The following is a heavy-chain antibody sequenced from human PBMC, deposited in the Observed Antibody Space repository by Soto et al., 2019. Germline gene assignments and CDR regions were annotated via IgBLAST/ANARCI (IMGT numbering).Heavy chain of an antibody. CDR1: GFTFSSYV. CDR3: AKAGGENYYDSSGYPLFGMDV. CDR2: ISGSGGTT. V-gene: IGHV3-23*01. J-gene: IGHJ6*02. Sequence: GGSLRLSCVASGFTFSSYVLNWVRQAPGRGLEWVSAISGSGGTTYYADSVKGRFTISRDNSKNTLYLQMNSLRAEDTAVYYCAKAGGENYYDSSGYPLFGMDVWGQGTTVTVSS. D-gene: IGHD3-22*01.